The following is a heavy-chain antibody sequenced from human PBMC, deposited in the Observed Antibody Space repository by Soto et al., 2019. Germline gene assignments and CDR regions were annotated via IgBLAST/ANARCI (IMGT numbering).Heavy chain of an antibody. V-gene: IGHV4-59*08. CDR1: GGSISSYY. Sequence: SETLSLTCTVSGGSISSYYWSWIRQPPGKGLEWIGYIYYSGSTNYNPSLKSRVTISVDTSKNQFSLKLSSVTAADTAVYYFARRGGYDILTGYYIEYYFDYWGQGTLFTVSS. J-gene: IGHJ4*02. CDR3: ARRGGYDILTGYYIEYYFDY. CDR2: IYYSGST. D-gene: IGHD3-9*01.